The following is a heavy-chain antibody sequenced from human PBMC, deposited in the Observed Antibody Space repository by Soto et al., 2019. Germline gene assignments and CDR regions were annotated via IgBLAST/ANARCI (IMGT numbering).Heavy chain of an antibody. CDR2: INPATGAA. Sequence: QLHLVQSGAVVKKPGASVTVSCSASGYPVPAYYLHWVRRAPGRGLEWMGGINPATGAAKYTQTFQGRVTMTRDTSTSTVFMELSGLTSEDTAVFYCARGGGVGVAGSAAFDMWGQGTLVTVSS. J-gene: IGHJ3*02. CDR3: ARGGGVGVAGSAAFDM. D-gene: IGHD3-3*01. V-gene: IGHV1-2*02. CDR1: GYPVPAYY.